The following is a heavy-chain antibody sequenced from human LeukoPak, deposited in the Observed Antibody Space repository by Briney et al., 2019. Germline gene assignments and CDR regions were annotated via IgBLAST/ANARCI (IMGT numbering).Heavy chain of an antibody. CDR1: GFSFSSYA. Sequence: GGSLRLSCAASGFSFSSYAMHWVRQAPGKGLEWVAIISSDGRNKYYADSVKGRFTISRDNSKNTLYLQMNSLRAEDTAAYYCARSFRPHSSSAIYFDYWGQGTLVTVSS. D-gene: IGHD6-6*01. CDR3: ARSFRPHSSSAIYFDY. V-gene: IGHV3-30*04. CDR2: ISSDGRNK. J-gene: IGHJ4*02.